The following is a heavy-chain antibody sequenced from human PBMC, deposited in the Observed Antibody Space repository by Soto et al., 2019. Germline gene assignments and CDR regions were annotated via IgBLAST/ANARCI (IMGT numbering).Heavy chain of an antibody. V-gene: IGHV2-5*01. J-gene: IGHJ5*02. CDR1: GFSLNSSGVG. CDR2: IYSNGNK. Sequence: QISFKESGPSLVKPTQTLTLTCTFSGFSLNSSGVGVGWIRQPPGKGLEWLAIIYSNGNKRYSPSLKNRLTITRSPSETEVVLTMTDMEPVDTSTYFCTRRTFPRPIRVFALGWFDPWGHGALVTVSS. CDR3: TRRTFPRPIRVFALGWFDP. D-gene: IGHD2-8*02.